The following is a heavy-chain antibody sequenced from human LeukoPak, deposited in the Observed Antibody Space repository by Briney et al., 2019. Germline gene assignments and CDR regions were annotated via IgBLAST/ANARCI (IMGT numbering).Heavy chain of an antibody. Sequence: SETLSLTCIVSGGYISSNYWSWIRQPPGKGLEWIAYIYYTGSTDYNPSLKSRVTISVDTSKNQFSLKLTSVTAADTAVYYCARDPAAAAAPGYFDLWGRGTLVTVSS. CDR2: IYYTGST. CDR3: ARDPAAAAAPGYFDL. D-gene: IGHD6-13*01. CDR1: GGYISSNY. J-gene: IGHJ2*01. V-gene: IGHV4-59*12.